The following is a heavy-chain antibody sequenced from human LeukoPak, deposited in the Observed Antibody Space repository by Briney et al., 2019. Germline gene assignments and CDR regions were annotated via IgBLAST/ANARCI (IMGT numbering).Heavy chain of an antibody. CDR1: GGSISSSSYY. CDR3: ASPSPRYFDWHPPFDY. Sequence: SETLSLTCTVSGGSISSSSYYWGWIRQPPGKGLEWTVSIYYSRSTYYSRSLKTRLTISLDTSQNQSSLKLSSVTAADTAVYYCASPSPRYFDWHPPFDYWGQGTLVTVSS. V-gene: IGHV4-39*01. D-gene: IGHD3-9*01. J-gene: IGHJ4*02. CDR2: IYYSRST.